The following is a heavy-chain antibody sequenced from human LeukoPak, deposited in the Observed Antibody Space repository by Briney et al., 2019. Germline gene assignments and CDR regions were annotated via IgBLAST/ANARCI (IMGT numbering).Heavy chain of an antibody. CDR3: ASRLLFDP. Sequence: GRSLRLSCAASGFTFSSYAMHWVRQAPGKGLEWVAVISYDGSNKYYADSVKGRFTISRDNSKNTLYLQMNSLRAEDTATYYCASRLLFDPWGQGTLVTVSS. D-gene: IGHD5/OR15-5a*01. V-gene: IGHV3-30*04. CDR1: GFTFSSYA. J-gene: IGHJ5*02. CDR2: ISYDGSNK.